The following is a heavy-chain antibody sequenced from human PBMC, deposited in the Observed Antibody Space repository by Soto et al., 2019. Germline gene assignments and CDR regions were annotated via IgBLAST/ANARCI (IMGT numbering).Heavy chain of an antibody. J-gene: IGHJ4*02. CDR3: ASPAGADHTFDY. CDR2: IYYRGNT. CDR1: GGSISSYY. Sequence: PSETLSLTCTVSGGSISSYYWGRIRQAPGRGLEWIGTIYYRGNTYYNPSLESRVIISADTSKNQLSLNLRSVTAADTAVYYCASPAGADHTFDYWGQGILVTVSS. V-gene: IGHV4-39*01.